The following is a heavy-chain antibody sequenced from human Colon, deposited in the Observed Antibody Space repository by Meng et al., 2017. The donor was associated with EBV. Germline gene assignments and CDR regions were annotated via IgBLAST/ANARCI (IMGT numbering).Heavy chain of an antibody. V-gene: IGHV4-39*01. CDR2: VRYRGTA. D-gene: IGHD4-17*01. Sequence: QLRLRGSGPGLVKPSGPLSRTCTVSGGSLDNSDYFWDWIRQPPGKGLEWIGSVRYRGTAYYNPSLTSRVTISVDTSKNQFSLNLSSLTAADTAVYYCARHVYGDSYGFWGQGTLVTVSS. CDR3: ARHVYGDSYGF. J-gene: IGHJ4*02. CDR1: GGSLDNSDYF.